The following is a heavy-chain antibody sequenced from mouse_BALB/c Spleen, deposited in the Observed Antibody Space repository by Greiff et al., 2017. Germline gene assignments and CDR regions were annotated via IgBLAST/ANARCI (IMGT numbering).Heavy chain of an antibody. CDR2: ISYSGST. CDR3: ARGVPIPVAY. J-gene: IGHJ3*01. V-gene: IGHV3-2*02. CDR1: GYSITSDYA. Sequence: VQLQQSGPGLVKPSQSLSLTCTVTGYSITSDYAWNWIRQFPGNKLEWMGYISYSGSTSYNPSLKSRISITRDTSKNQFFLQLNSVTTEDTATYYCARGVPIPVAYWGQGTLVTVSA.